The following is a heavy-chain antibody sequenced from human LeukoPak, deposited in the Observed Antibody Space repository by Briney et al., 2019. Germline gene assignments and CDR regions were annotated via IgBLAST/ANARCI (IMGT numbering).Heavy chain of an antibody. V-gene: IGHV4-4*02. J-gene: IGHJ4*02. CDR2: IYHSGST. Sequence: PSETLSLTCAVSGGSISSSNWWSWVRQPPGKGLEWIGEIYHSGSTNYNPSLKSRVTISVDKSKNQFSLKLSSVTAADTAVYYCARKTRLWFGGTTCFDYWGQGTLVTVSS. CDR3: ARKTRLWFGGTTCFDY. D-gene: IGHD3-10*01. CDR1: GGSISSSNW.